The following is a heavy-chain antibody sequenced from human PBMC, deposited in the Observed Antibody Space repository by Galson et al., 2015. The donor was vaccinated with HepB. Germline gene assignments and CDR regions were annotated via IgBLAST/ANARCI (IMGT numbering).Heavy chain of an antibody. J-gene: IGHJ1*01. CDR1: GFTFSSYS. V-gene: IGHV3-48*01. CDR2: ISSSSSTI. D-gene: IGHD1-26*01. CDR3: AGGIGGMGQFQH. Sequence: SLRLSCAASGFTFSSYSMNWVRQAPGKGLEWVSYISSSSSTIYYADSVKGRFTISRDNAENSLYLQMNSLRAEDTAVYYCAGGIGGMGQFQHWGQGTLVTVSS.